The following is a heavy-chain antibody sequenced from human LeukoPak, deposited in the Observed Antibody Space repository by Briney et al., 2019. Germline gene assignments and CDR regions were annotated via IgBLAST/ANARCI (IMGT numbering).Heavy chain of an antibody. CDR1: GYTFTNYY. J-gene: IGHJ4*02. Sequence: GASVKVSCKASGYTFTNYYMHWVRQAPGQGLEWMGILNPSSGSADYAQKLLGRVTVTRDTSTSTVYMELSSLRSEDTAVYYCARGITMIRGVITTPFDYWGQGTLVTVSS. CDR2: LNPSSGSA. D-gene: IGHD3-10*01. V-gene: IGHV1-46*01. CDR3: ARGITMIRGVITTPFDY.